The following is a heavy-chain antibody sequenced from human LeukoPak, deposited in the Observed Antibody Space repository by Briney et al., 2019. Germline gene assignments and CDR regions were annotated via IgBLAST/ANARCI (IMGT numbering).Heavy chain of an antibody. V-gene: IGHV3-48*02. Sequence: GGSLRLSCAASGFTFSSYSMNWVRQAPGKGLEWVSYISSSSSTIYYADSVKGRFTISRDNAKSSLYLQMNSLRDEDTAVYYCARGYYYDSSALTPTDYWGQGTLVTVSS. J-gene: IGHJ4*02. CDR1: GFTFSSYS. CDR3: ARGYYYDSSALTPTDY. D-gene: IGHD3-22*01. CDR2: ISSSSSTI.